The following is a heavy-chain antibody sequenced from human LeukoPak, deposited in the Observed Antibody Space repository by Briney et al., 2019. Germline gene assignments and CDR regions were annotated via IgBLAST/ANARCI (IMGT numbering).Heavy chain of an antibody. CDR3: ARGRPHGNDY. CDR2: IASDGSST. CDR1: GLTFSSYW. J-gene: IGHJ4*02. V-gene: IGHV3-74*01. Sequence: GGSLRLSCAASGLTFSSYWMNWVRQAPGKGLVWVSRIASDGSSTTYADSAKGRFSISRDNAKNTLYLQMNSLRVEDTAVYYCARGRPHGNDYWGQGTLVTVSS. D-gene: IGHD4-23*01.